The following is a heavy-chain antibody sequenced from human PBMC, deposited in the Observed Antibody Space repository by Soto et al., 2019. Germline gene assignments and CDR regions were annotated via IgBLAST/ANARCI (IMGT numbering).Heavy chain of an antibody. CDR2: INSDGSGT. V-gene: IGHV3-74*01. CDR1: EFTFSNYW. Sequence: EAQLVQSGGGLVQPGGSLRLSCVASEFTFSNYWMHWVRQAPGKGLVWVSRINSDGSGTSYADSVKGRFTISRDNAKKTLYLQMNSLRAEDTAVYYCARDVQLQSFDYWGQGTLVTVSS. D-gene: IGHD1-1*01. J-gene: IGHJ4*02. CDR3: ARDVQLQSFDY.